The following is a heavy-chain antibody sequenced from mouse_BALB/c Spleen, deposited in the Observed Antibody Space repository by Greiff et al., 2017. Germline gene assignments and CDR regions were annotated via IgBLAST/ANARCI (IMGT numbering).Heavy chain of an antibody. V-gene: IGHV1-5*01. D-gene: IGHD2-4*01. CDR2: IYPGNSDT. Sequence: VQLQQSGTVLARPGASVKMSCKASGYTFTSYWMHWVKQRPGQGLEWIGAIYPGNSDTSYNQKFKGKAKLTAVTSTSTAYMELSSLTNEDSAVYYCTPDYEYDNYAMDYWGQGTSVTVSS. CDR1: GYTFTSYW. J-gene: IGHJ4*01. CDR3: TPDYEYDNYAMDY.